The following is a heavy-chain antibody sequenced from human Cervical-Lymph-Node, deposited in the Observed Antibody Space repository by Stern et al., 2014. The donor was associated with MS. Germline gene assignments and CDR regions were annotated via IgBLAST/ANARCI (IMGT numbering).Heavy chain of an antibody. J-gene: IGHJ4*02. CDR1: SGFIGNNY. CDR2: LYYSGST. Sequence: VQLEESGPGLVKPSETLSLMCSVSSGFIGNNYWSWIRQPPGKGLEWIGHLYYSGSTYYNPSLKSRVTIPLDTSKNQLSLRLSSVTAADTAVYYCARAGPYDYIWGNFRHRAFYFDSWGQGALVTVSS. D-gene: IGHD3-16*02. CDR3: ARAGPYDYIWGNFRHRAFYFDS. V-gene: IGHV4-59*01.